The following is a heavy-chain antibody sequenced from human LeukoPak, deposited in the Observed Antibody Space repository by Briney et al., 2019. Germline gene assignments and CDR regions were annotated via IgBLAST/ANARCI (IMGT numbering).Heavy chain of an antibody. V-gene: IGHV3-11*01. Sequence: PGGSLRLSCAASGFTFSDYYMSWIRQAPGKGLEWVSYISSSGSTIYYADSVKGRFTISRDNAKNSLYLQMNSLRAEDTAVYYCARDDSLAVADWYFDLWGRGTLVTVSS. CDR2: ISSSGSTI. D-gene: IGHD6-19*01. CDR1: GFTFSDYY. J-gene: IGHJ2*01. CDR3: ARDDSLAVADWYFDL.